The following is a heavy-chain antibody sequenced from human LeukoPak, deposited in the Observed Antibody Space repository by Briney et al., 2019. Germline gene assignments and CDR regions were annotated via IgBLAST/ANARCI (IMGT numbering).Heavy chain of an antibody. D-gene: IGHD3-22*01. V-gene: IGHV4-59*11. Sequence: SETLSLTCTVSGGSIRSHCWSWIQQPPGKGLEWIGYIYYTGSTNYNPSLKSRVTISVDTSKNQFSLKLSSVTAADTAVYYCARRAPAPINYYDSSGRPLEGDAFDIWGQGTMVTVSS. CDR3: ARRAPAPINYYDSSGRPLEGDAFDI. J-gene: IGHJ3*02. CDR2: IYYTGST. CDR1: GGSIRSHC.